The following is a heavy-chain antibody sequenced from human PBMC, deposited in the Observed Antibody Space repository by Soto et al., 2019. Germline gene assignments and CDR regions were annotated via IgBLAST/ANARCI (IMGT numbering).Heavy chain of an antibody. CDR3: ARVGDYYGSGTMTYWYFDL. CDR1: GGSISSGGYY. J-gene: IGHJ2*01. CDR2: IYYSGST. Sequence: TLSLTCTVSGGSISSGGYYWSWIRQHPGKGLEWIGYIYYSGSTYYNPSLKSRVTISVDTSKNQFSLKLSSVTAADTAVYYCARVGDYYGSGTMTYWYFDLWGRGTLVTVSS. D-gene: IGHD3-10*01. V-gene: IGHV4-31*03.